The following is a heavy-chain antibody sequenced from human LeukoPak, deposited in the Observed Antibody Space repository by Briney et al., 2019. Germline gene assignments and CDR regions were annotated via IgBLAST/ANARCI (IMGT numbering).Heavy chain of an antibody. CDR1: GFTFDDYG. CDR3: AKSRHNTVGATYFDY. V-gene: IGHV3-20*04. D-gene: IGHD1-26*01. Sequence: GGSLRLSCAASGFTFDDYGMSWVRQAPGKGLEWVSGINWNGGSTGYADSVKGRFTISRDNAKNSLYPQMNSLRAEDTALYYCAKSRHNTVGATYFDYWGQGTLVTVSS. CDR2: INWNGGST. J-gene: IGHJ4*02.